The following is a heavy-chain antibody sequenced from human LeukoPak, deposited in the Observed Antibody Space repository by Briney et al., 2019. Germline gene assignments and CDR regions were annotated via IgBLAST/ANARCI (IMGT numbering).Heavy chain of an antibody. CDR3: AKEKRGYFDY. CDR1: GFTFSSYG. D-gene: IGHD3-22*01. Sequence: GGSLRLSCAASGFTFSSYGMHWVRQAPGKGLEWVAVISYDGSNKYYADSVKGRFTISRDNSKNTLYLQMNSPRAEDTAVYYCAKEKRGYFDYWGQGTLVTVSS. CDR2: ISYDGSNK. V-gene: IGHV3-30*18. J-gene: IGHJ4*02.